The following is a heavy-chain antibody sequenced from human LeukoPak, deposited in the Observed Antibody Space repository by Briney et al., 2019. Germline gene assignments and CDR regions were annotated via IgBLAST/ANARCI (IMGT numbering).Heavy chain of an antibody. V-gene: IGHV3-21*06. D-gene: IGHD3-16*02. Sequence: GGSLRLSCAASGFIFSIYSMNWVRQAPGKGLEWVSYISSGSSYIYYADSVKGRFTISRDNAKNSLHLQMNSLRAEDTAVYYCARDLATRQRTGLYDSWGQGALVTVSS. J-gene: IGHJ4*02. CDR1: GFIFSIYS. CDR3: ARDLATRQRTGLYDS. CDR2: ISSGSSYI.